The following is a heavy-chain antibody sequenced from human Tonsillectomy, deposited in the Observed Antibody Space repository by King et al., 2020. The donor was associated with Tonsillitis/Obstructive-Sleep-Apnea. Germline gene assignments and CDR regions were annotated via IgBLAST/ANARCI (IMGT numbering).Heavy chain of an antibody. CDR3: VKEESSAWIDY. V-gene: IGHV3-11*01. D-gene: IGHD6-25*01. Sequence: VQLVESGGGLVKPGGSLRLSCAASGFTFSDYYMSWIRQAPGKGLEWLSYIDGSGTITYYADSVKGRVTISRDNAENSLYLQMDSLRADDTAIYYCVKEESSAWIDYWGQATLRTVSS. CDR2: IDGSGTIT. J-gene: IGHJ4*02. CDR1: GFTFSDYY.